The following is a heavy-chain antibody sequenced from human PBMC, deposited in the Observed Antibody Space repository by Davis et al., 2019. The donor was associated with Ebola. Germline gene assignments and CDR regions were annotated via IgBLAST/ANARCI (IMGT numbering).Heavy chain of an antibody. CDR1: GDTLTSYA. J-gene: IGHJ4*02. Sequence: AASVKVSCKAVGDTLTSYAMTWVRQAPGQGLEWMGGIIPVFRTANYAQKLQGRVTMTTDTSTSTAYMELRSLRSDDTAVYYCARDLGGITMVRGVLDYWGQGTLVTVSS. V-gene: IGHV1-69*05. D-gene: IGHD3-10*01. CDR3: ARDLGGITMVRGVLDY. CDR2: IIPVFRTA.